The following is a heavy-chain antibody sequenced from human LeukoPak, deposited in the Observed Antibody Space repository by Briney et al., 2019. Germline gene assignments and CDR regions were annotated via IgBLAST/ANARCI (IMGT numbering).Heavy chain of an antibody. CDR2: IIPIFGTA. V-gene: IGHV1-69*05. J-gene: IGHJ4*02. Sequence: SVKVSCKASGGTLSSYAISWVRQAPGQGLEWMGRIIPIFGTANYAQKFQGRVTITTDESTSTAYMELSSLRAEDTAVYYCARGGVSVPDYYFDYWGQGTLVTVSS. D-gene: IGHD6-19*01. CDR1: GGTLSSYA. CDR3: ARGGVSVPDYYFDY.